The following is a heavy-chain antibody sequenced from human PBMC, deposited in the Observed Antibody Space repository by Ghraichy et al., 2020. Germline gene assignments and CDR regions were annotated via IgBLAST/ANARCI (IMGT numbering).Heavy chain of an antibody. Sequence: SQTLSLTCTVSGGSISSGGYYWSWIRQHPGKGLEWIGYIYYSGSTYYNPSLKSRVTISVDTSKNQFSLKLSSVTAADTAVYYCASRGPWLADYGDYPYFDYWGQGTLVTVSS. CDR2: IYYSGST. V-gene: IGHV4-31*03. CDR1: GGSISSGGYY. J-gene: IGHJ4*02. CDR3: ASRGPWLADYGDYPYFDY. D-gene: IGHD4-17*01.